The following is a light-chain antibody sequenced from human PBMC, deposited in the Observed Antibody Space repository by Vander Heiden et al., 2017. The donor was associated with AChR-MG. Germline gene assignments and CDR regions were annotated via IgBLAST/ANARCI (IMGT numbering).Light chain of an antibody. CDR3: QQYYSYPLT. CDR2: AAS. J-gene: IGKJ4*01. CDR1: QGISSY. Sequence: AICMSLSPASFSASTGDRVTITCRPSQGISSYVDWYQQKPGKAPKLLIYAASTLQSGVPSRFSGSGSGTDFTLTISCLQSEDFATYYCQQYYSYPLTFGGGTKVEIK. V-gene: IGKV1-8*01.